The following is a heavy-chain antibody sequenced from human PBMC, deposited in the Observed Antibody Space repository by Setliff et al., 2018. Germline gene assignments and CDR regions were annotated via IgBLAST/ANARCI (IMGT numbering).Heavy chain of an antibody. CDR2: IDPSGNT. CDR1: GGSITSGSNY. V-gene: IGHV4-61*10. D-gene: IGHD5-12*01. CDR3: ARDKNGYNDY. Sequence: SETLSLTCTVSGGSITSGSNYWSWIRQPAGRGLEWMGHIDPSGNTNYHPSLRSRVTISVDTSKNQFSLKLSSVTAADTAVYYCARDKNGYNDYWGQGTLVTVSS. J-gene: IGHJ4*02.